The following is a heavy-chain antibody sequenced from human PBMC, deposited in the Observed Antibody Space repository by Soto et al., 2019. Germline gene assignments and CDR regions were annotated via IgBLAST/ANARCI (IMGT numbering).Heavy chain of an antibody. D-gene: IGHD3-10*01. V-gene: IGHV1-18*01. J-gene: IGHJ4*02. CDR1: GYTFTSYG. CDR2: ISAYNGNT. Sequence: QVQLVQSGAEVKKPGASVKVSCKASGYTFTSYGISWVRQALGQGLEWMGWISAYNGNTNYAQKLQGRVTMTTDTSTSTAYMELRSLRSDDTAVYYCSSNTIVRGVIYFSDYWGQGTLVTVSA. CDR3: SSNTIVRGVIYFSDY.